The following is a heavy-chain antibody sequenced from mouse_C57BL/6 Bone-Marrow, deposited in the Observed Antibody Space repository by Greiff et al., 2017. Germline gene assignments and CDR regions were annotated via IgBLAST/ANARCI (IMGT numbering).Heavy chain of an antibody. CDR3: ARIPYYYGSSPWYFDV. J-gene: IGHJ1*03. Sequence: EVQLVESGGGLVKPGGSLKLSCAASGFPFSSYAMSWVRQTPEKRLEWVATISDGGSYTYYPDNVKGRFTISRDNAKNNLYLQMSHLKSEDTAMYYCARIPYYYGSSPWYFDVWGTGTTVTVSS. CDR2: ISDGGSYT. V-gene: IGHV5-4*01. D-gene: IGHD1-1*01. CDR1: GFPFSSYA.